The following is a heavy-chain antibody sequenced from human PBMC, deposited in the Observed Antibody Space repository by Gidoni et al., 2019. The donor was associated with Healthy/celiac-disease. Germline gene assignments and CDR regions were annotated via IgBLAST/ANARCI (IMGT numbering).Heavy chain of an antibody. D-gene: IGHD4-17*01. CDR3: ARHLMTTVVTFVIPDAYDI. CDR2: IYYSGST. Sequence: PQLQESGPGLLKPPDPLSLTCTVSGGSISSSSYYWGWSRQPPGKGLEWIGSIYYSGSTYYNPYLKSRVTISVDTSKNQFSLKLSSVTAADTAVYYSARHLMTTVVTFVIPDAYDIWGQGTMVTVSS. V-gene: IGHV4-39*01. J-gene: IGHJ3*02. CDR1: GGSISSSSYY.